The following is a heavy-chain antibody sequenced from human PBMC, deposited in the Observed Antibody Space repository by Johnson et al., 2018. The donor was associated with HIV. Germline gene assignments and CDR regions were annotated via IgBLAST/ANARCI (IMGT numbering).Heavy chain of an antibody. CDR3: AKETRDSRSAFDI. Sequence: QVQLLESGGGVVQPGGSLRLSCAASGFSFSSYGIHWVRQAPGRGLEWVAFTQYDGSNKYYADSVKGRFTISRDNSKKTVYLQMNSLRGEHTAVYYCAKETRDSRSAFDIWGQGTMVTVSS. D-gene: IGHD3-22*01. V-gene: IGHV3-30*02. CDR2: TQYDGSNK. J-gene: IGHJ3*02. CDR1: GFSFSSYG.